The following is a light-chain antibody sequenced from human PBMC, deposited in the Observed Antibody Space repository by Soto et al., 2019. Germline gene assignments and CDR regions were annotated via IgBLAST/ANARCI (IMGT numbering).Light chain of an antibody. V-gene: IGLV2-11*01. J-gene: IGLJ1*01. CDR3: CSYAGSYTYV. CDR2: DVS. Sequence: LTQPRSVSGSPGQSVTISCTGTSSDVGGYNYVSWYQQHPGKAPKLMIYDVSKRPSGAPDRFSGSKSGNTASLTISGLQAEDEADYYCCSYAGSYTYVFGTGTKSPS. CDR1: SSDVGGYNY.